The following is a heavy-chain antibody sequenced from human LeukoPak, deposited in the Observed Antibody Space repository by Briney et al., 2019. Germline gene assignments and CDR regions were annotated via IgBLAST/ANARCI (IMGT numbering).Heavy chain of an antibody. CDR1: GFTFSSYA. D-gene: IGHD4-17*01. Sequence: GGSLRLSCAASGFTFSSYAMHWVRQAPGKGLERVAVISYDGSNKYYANSVKGRFTISRDNSKNTLYLQMNSLRAEDTAVYYCARTATVTTAFDYWGQGTLVTVSS. CDR2: ISYDGSNK. CDR3: ARTATVTTAFDY. V-gene: IGHV3-30*04. J-gene: IGHJ4*02.